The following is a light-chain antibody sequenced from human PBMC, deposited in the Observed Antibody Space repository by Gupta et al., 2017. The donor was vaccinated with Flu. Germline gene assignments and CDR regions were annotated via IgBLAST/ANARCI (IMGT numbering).Light chain of an antibody. Sequence: DIQVTQSPSSLSASVGDRVTITCRASQSIGNYLNWYQQMPEIAPKLLIYAAFTLQSGVPSRFSGSGSGTDFTLTISSLQPEDFGTYWCQQSSLSPWTFGQGTTVEIK. CDR3: QQSSLSPWT. CDR2: AAF. CDR1: QSIGNY. V-gene: IGKV1-39*01. J-gene: IGKJ1*01.